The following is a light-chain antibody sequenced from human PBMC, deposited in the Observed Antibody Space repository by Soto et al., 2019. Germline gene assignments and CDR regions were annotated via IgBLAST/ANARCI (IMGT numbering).Light chain of an antibody. V-gene: IGKV1-5*03. CDR2: KAS. J-gene: IGKJ1*01. CDR1: QSISSW. CDR3: QQYNSYWT. Sequence: DIQMTQSPSTLSASVGDRVTITCRASQSISSWLAWYQQKPGKATKLLIYKASSLESGVPSRFSGSGSGKEFTLTISSLQHDDFATYYCQQYNSYWTFGQGTKVEIK.